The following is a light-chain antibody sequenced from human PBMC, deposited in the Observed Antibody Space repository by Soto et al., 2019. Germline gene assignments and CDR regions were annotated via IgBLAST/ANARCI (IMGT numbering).Light chain of an antibody. J-gene: IGKJ5*01. CDR2: GAS. CDR3: QQYGGFPIT. CDR1: QSVSGRY. Sequence: EIVLTQSPGTLSLSPGERATLSWRASQSVSGRYLAWYQQKPGQAPRLLIYGASSRATGIPDRFSGGGSGTDFTLTISRLEPGDFAVYFCQQYGGFPITFGQGTRLEIK. V-gene: IGKV3-20*01.